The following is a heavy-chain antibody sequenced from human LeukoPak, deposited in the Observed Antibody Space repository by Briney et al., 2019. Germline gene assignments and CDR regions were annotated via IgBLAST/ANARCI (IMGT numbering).Heavy chain of an antibody. J-gene: IGHJ6*02. D-gene: IGHD3-22*01. CDR3: ATNSRNYYDSSGYSLLDYYYYGMDV. V-gene: IGHV4-4*02. Sequence: SETLSLTCAVSGGSISSSNWWSWVRQPPGKGLEWIGEIYHSGSTNYNPSLKSRVTISVDKSKNQFSLKLSSVTAADTAVYYCATNSRNYYDSSGYSLLDYYYYGMDVWGQGTTVTVSS. CDR2: IYHSGST. CDR1: GGSISSSNW.